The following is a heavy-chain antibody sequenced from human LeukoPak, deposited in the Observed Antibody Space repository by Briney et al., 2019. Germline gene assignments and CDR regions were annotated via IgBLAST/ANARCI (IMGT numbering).Heavy chain of an antibody. V-gene: IGHV3-23*01. D-gene: IGHD2-21*02. CDR1: GFSVSDYA. Sequence: GGSLRLSCAASGFSVSDYAMTWIRQSPGKGLEWVSSMSDIGPNTYYADSVKGRFTISRDTSKNTLFLQMNSLRAEYTALYYCARRLSLRFDAFAVWGPGTVVTVSS. CDR3: ARRLSLRFDAFAV. J-gene: IGHJ3*01. CDR2: MSDIGPNT.